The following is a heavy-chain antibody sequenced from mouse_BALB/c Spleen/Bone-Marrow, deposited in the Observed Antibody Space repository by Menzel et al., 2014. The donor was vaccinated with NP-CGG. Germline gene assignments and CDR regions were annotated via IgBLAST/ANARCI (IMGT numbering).Heavy chain of an antibody. V-gene: IGHV14-3*02. CDR1: GFNIKDTY. D-gene: IGHD2-4*01. J-gene: IGHJ2*01. Sequence: VQLQQSGAELVKPGASVKLSCTASGFNIKDTYMHWVKQRPEQGLEWIGRIDPANGNTKYDPKFQGKATITADTSSNTAYLQLSSLTSEDTAVYYCARYDYGVYIDYWGQGTTLTVSS. CDR2: IDPANGNT. CDR3: ARYDYGVYIDY.